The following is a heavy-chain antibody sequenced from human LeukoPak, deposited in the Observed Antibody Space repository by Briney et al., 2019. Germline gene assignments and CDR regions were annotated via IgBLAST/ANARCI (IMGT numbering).Heavy chain of an antibody. J-gene: IGHJ4*02. Sequence: SETLSLTCTVSGGSVSDYYWSWIRQSPGKGLEWIGYIYYTGSTSYNPSLRSRVTMSADTSKNQFSLKLSSVTAADTAVYYCASRKLGNDYWGQGTLVAVSS. V-gene: IGHV4-59*02. CDR1: GGSVSDYY. CDR3: ASRKLGNDY. CDR2: IYYTGST. D-gene: IGHD7-27*01.